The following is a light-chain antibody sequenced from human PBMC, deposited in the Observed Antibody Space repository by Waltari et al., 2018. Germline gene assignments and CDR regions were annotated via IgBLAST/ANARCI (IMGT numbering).Light chain of an antibody. V-gene: IGLV1-40*01. CDR1: RTNIGEVND. J-gene: IGLJ2*01. CDR2: RNT. CDR3: QSYDSILRGSI. Sequence: QSVMTQPPSVSGAPGQRGTISCTGRRTNIGEVNDVHWYQQIPGAAPKVVIYRNTSRPAGVPDRFSGSMSGTSAFLAITGLQAEDEADYYCQSYDSILRGSIFGGGTKVTVL.